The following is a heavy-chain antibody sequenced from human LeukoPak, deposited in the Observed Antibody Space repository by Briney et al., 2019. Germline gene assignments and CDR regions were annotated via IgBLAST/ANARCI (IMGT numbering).Heavy chain of an antibody. Sequence: GRSLRLSCAASGFTFSSYGMHWVRQAPGKGLEWVAVISYDGSNKYYADSVKGRFTISRDNSKNTLYLQMNSLRAEDTAVYYCAKSMGYYDAFDIWGQGTMVTVSS. V-gene: IGHV3-30*18. CDR1: GFTFSSYG. CDR2: ISYDGSNK. CDR3: AKSMGYYDAFDI. D-gene: IGHD2-15*01. J-gene: IGHJ3*02.